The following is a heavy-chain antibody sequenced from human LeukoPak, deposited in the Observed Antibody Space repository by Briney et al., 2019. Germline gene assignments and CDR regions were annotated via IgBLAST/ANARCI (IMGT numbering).Heavy chain of an antibody. CDR2: IYYSGST. Sequence: PSETLSLTCTVSGGSISSSSYYWSWIRQPPGKGLEWIGYIYYSGSTNYNPSLKSRVTISVDTSKNQFSLKLSSVTAADTAVYYCARDQSSGSYFWFDPWGQGTLVTVSS. CDR1: GGSISSSSYY. V-gene: IGHV4-61*01. CDR3: ARDQSSGSYFWFDP. D-gene: IGHD1-26*01. J-gene: IGHJ5*02.